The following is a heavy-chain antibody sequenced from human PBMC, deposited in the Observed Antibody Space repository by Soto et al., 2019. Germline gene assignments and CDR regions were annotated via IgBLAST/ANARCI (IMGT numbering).Heavy chain of an antibody. D-gene: IGHD4-17*01. Sequence: PSETLSLTCTVSGGSISSGGYYWSWIRQHPGKGLEWIGEINYSGSTNYNPSLKSRVTISVDTSKNQFSLKLSSVTAADTAVYYCARDSAYGDYDHGRVKSFDYWGQGTLVTVSS. CDR2: INYSGST. CDR1: GGSISSGGYY. V-gene: IGHV4-39*07. CDR3: ARDSAYGDYDHGRVKSFDY. J-gene: IGHJ4*02.